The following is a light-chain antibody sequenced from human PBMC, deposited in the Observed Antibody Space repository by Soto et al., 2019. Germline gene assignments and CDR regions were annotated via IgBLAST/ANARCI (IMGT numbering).Light chain of an antibody. J-gene: IGKJ1*01. CDR3: QQYNNWPRT. Sequence: EIVMTQSPCTLSVSPGEGATLSCRASQRIRNNLAWYQQKVGQAPRLLIYGASTRATGVPARFSGGGSGTEFTLTISSLQSEDFAVYYCQQYNNWPRTFGQGTKVDIK. V-gene: IGKV3-15*01. CDR2: GAS. CDR1: QRIRNN.